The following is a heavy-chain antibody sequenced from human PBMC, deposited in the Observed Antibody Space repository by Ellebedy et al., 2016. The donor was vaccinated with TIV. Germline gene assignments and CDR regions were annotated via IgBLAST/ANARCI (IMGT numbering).Heavy chain of an antibody. V-gene: IGHV3-11*01. Sequence: GESLKISCAASGFTFSDYHMSWFRQVPGKGLEWVSYMTNSGGSKDYADAVKGRFTISRDNTENSLYLQMNSLRAEDTAVYYCAKDVVAPGLAFDYWGQGTLLTVSS. CDR3: AKDVVAPGLAFDY. CDR2: MTNSGGSK. J-gene: IGHJ4*02. CDR1: GFTFSDYH. D-gene: IGHD2-15*01.